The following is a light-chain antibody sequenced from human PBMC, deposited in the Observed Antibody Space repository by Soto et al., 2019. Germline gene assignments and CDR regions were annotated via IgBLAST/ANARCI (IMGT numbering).Light chain of an antibody. J-gene: IGLJ1*01. CDR1: SSDVGRYNY. CDR3: SCFTRSSTLV. V-gene: IGLV2-14*01. Sequence: QSVRAQPASVSGSPGQSIAISCTGTSSDVGRYNYVSWFQQHPGKAPKLMIFDVSNWPSGVSDRFSGSKSGNTASLTISGLQAEDEADYYRSCFTRSSTLVFGTATKVT. CDR2: DVS.